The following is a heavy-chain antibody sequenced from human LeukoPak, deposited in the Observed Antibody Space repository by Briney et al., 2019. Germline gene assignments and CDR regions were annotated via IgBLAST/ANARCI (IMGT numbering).Heavy chain of an antibody. J-gene: IGHJ4*02. CDR3: TTASYDYVWGSYS. CDR2: ISGSGGST. D-gene: IGHD3-16*01. V-gene: IGHV3-23*01. Sequence: GGSLRLSCAASGFTFSSYAMSWVRQAPGKGLEWVSAISGSGGSTYYADSVKGRFTISRDNSKNTLYLQMNSLKTEDTAVYYCTTASYDYVWGSYSWGQGTLVTVSS. CDR1: GFTFSSYA.